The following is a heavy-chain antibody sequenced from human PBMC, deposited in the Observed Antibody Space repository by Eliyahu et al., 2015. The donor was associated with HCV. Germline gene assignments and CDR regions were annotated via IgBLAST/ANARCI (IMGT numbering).Heavy chain of an antibody. V-gene: IGHV1-2*04. CDR2: INPNSGGT. CDR3: ARAGKYYDILTGYYFFDAFDI. J-gene: IGHJ3*02. D-gene: IGHD3-9*01. Sequence: QVQLVQSGAEVKKPGASVKVSCKAFGYTFTGXXMHWXRQAPGXGLEWMGLINPNSGGTNYAQKFQGWVTMTRDTSISTAYMELSRLRSDDTAVYYCARAGKYYDILTGYYFFDAFDIWGQGTMVTVSS. CDR1: GYTFTGXX.